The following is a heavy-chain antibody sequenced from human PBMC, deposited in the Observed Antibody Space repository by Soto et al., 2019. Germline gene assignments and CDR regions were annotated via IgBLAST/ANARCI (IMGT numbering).Heavy chain of an antibody. CDR3: ARRWGEGRVDY. V-gene: IGHV4-4*02. J-gene: IGHJ4*02. D-gene: IGHD3-10*01. CDR1: GGSISSSNW. Sequence: QVQLQESGPGLVKPSGTLSLTCAVSGGSISSSNWWSWVRQPPGKGLEWIGEIYHSGNTNYNPSLKRRFTLALXKSRNQVSLKLSSATAADTAVYYCARRWGEGRVDYWGQGTLVTVSS. CDR2: IYHSGNT.